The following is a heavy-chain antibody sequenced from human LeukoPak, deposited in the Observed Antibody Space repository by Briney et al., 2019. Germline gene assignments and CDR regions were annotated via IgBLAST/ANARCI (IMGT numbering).Heavy chain of an antibody. V-gene: IGHV3-48*01. CDR1: GFNFCSYS. J-gene: IGHJ4*02. CDR2: ISGMSSTI. D-gene: IGHD1-1*01. Sequence: GGSLRLSCAASGFNFCSYSMNWVRQAPAKGLEWVSYISGMSSTISYADSVKGRFNISRDNAEHSVYLQMNSLRAEDAAVYYCARDHRTSGSYYFDYWGQGTLVNVSS. CDR3: ARDHRTSGSYYFDY.